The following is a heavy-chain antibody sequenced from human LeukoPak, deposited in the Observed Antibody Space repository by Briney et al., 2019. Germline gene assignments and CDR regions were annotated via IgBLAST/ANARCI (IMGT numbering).Heavy chain of an antibody. CDR1: GYTFTGYY. CDR2: INPNSGGT. CDR3: AREIRSPSSWGNNWFDP. J-gene: IGHJ5*02. Sequence: ASVKVSCKASGYTFTGYYMHWVRQAPGQGLEWMGWINPNSGGTNYAQKFQGRVTMTRDTSISTAYMELSRLRSDDTAVYYCAREIRSPSSWGNNWFDPWGQGTLVTVSS. V-gene: IGHV1-2*02. D-gene: IGHD7-27*01.